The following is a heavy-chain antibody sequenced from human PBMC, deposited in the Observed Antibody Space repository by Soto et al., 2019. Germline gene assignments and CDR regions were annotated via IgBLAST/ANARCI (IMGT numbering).Heavy chain of an antibody. CDR3: ARGALDILPGYPHIPDDGFDI. Sequence: LSLTCTVSGGSISSGGYYWSWIRQHPGKGLEWIGYIYYSGSNYYNPSLKSRVTISVDTSKNQFSLKLSSVTAADTAVYYCARGALDILPGYPHIPDDGFDIWGQGTMVTVSS. V-gene: IGHV4-31*03. D-gene: IGHD3-9*01. CDR2: IYYSGSN. J-gene: IGHJ3*02. CDR1: GGSISSGGYY.